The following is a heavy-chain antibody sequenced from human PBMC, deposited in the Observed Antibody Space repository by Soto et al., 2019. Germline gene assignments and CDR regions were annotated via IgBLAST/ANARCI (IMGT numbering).Heavy chain of an antibody. CDR1: GGSISSGGYY. V-gene: IGHV4-31*03. D-gene: IGHD1-26*01. CDR3: ARVSLLAGDRPRGWFDP. J-gene: IGHJ5*02. CDR2: IYYSGST. Sequence: SETLSLTCTVSGGSISSGGYYWSWIRQHPGKGLEWIGYIYYSGSTYYNPSLKSRVTISVDTSKNQFSLKLSSVTAADTAVYYCARVSLLAGDRPRGWFDPWGQGTLVTVSS.